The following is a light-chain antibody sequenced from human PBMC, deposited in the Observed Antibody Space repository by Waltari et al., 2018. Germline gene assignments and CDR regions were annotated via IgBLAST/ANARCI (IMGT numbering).Light chain of an antibody. Sequence: QSALTQPASVSEFPGQSITISCTGTSSDVGAYNFVSWYQQHPGKAPKLMIYDVTKRPSGVSTRVSGSKSGDTASLTISGLRAEDEADYYCSSFTSSDTYVFGGGTKLTVL. CDR1: SSDVGAYNF. CDR3: SSFTSSDTYV. CDR2: DVT. V-gene: IGLV2-14*03. J-gene: IGLJ3*02.